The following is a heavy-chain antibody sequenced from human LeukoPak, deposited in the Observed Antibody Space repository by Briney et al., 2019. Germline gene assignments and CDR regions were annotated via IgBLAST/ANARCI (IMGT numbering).Heavy chain of an antibody. Sequence: GGSLRLSCAASGFTFSSYWMSWVRQAPGKGLEWVANIKEDGSEKYYVDSVKGRFTISRDNARNSLDLQMNSLRGEDTAVYYCARAIPMRARAGYVDVWGKGTTVTVSS. D-gene: IGHD6-13*01. V-gene: IGHV3-7*01. CDR1: GFTFSSYW. CDR3: ARAIPMRARAGYVDV. CDR2: IKEDGSEK. J-gene: IGHJ6*04.